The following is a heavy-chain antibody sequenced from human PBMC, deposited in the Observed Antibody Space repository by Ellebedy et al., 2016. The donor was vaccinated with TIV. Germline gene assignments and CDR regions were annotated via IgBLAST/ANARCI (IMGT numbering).Heavy chain of an antibody. Sequence: MPSETLSLTCTVSDSPISRYYWSWIRQPPGKGLEWIGYIYYSGSTNYNPSLKRRVTISVDTSKNQFSLKLNSVTAADTAVYYCASTKNWVKSEGWFDPWGQGTLVTVSS. CDR2: IYYSGST. J-gene: IGHJ5*02. D-gene: IGHD7-27*01. V-gene: IGHV4-59*01. CDR3: ASTKNWVKSEGWFDP. CDR1: DSPISRYY.